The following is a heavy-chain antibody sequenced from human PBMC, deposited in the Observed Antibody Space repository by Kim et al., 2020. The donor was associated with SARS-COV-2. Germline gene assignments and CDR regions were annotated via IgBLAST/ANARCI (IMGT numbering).Heavy chain of an antibody. CDR3: ARSLSPGIAAAEVQ. CDR1: GYTFSSYG. CDR2: ISAYNGNT. Sequence: ASVKVSCKASGYTFSSYGISWVRQAPGQGLEWMGWISAYNGNTNYAQKLQGRVTMTTDTSTNTAYMELRSLRSDDTAVYYCARSLSPGIAAAEVQWGQGTLVTVSS. D-gene: IGHD6-13*01. V-gene: IGHV1-18*01. J-gene: IGHJ4*02.